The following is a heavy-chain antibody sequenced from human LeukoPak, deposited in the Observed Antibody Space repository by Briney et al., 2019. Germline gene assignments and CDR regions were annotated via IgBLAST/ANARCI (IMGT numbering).Heavy chain of an antibody. D-gene: IGHD3-16*01. J-gene: IGHJ5*02. Sequence: SETLSLTCTVSGGSISSYYWSWIRQPPGKGLEWIGYIYYSGSTNYNPSLKSRVAISVDTSKNQFSLKLSSVTAADTAVYYCARHHDLGGIDPWGQGTLVTVSS. CDR3: ARHHDLGGIDP. CDR2: IYYSGST. CDR1: GGSISSYY. V-gene: IGHV4-59*08.